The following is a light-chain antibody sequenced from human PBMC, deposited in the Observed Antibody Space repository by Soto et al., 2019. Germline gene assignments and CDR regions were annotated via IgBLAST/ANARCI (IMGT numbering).Light chain of an antibody. Sequence: EIVMTQSPATLSVSPGERATLSCMASQSVSSNLAWYQQKPGQGPRLLIYGASTRATGIPARFSGSGSGTECTLTINSLQSEDFAVYYCQPYNNWPLTFCGGTKVDIK. CDR2: GAS. V-gene: IGKV3-15*01. CDR3: QPYNNWPLT. CDR1: QSVSSN. J-gene: IGKJ4*01.